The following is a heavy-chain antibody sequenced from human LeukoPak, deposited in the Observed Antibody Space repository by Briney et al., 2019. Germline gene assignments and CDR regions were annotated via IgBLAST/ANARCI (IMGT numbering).Heavy chain of an antibody. CDR1: GGSISSGDYY. D-gene: IGHD2-21*02. CDR3: ARGRREVTGEYYFDY. CDR2: IYYSGST. J-gene: IGHJ4*02. Sequence: SETLSLTCTVPGGSISSGDYYWSWIRQPPGKGLEWIGYIYYSGSTYYNPSLKSRVTISVDTSKNQFSLKLSSVTAADTAVHYCARGRREVTGEYYFDYWDQGTLVTVSS. V-gene: IGHV4-30-4*01.